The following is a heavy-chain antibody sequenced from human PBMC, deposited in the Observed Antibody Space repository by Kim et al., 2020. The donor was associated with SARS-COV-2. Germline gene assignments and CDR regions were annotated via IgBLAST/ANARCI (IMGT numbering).Heavy chain of an antibody. J-gene: IGHJ6*03. Sequence: PTPQSRVTMSVDTSKTQFSLNLSSVTAEDTAIYYCARNRDYYYYYMDVWGKGTPVTVSS. V-gene: IGHV4-28*01. CDR3: ARNRDYYYYYMDV.